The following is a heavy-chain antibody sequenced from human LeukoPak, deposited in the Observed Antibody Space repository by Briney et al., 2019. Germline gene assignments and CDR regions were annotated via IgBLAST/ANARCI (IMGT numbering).Heavy chain of an antibody. V-gene: IGHV3-53*01. Sequence: GGSLRLSCAASGFTVSSNYMSWVRQAPGKGLEWVSVIYSGGSTYYADSVKGRFTISRDNSKNTLYLQTNSLRAEDTAVYYCARVGVVPAALYYFDYWGQGTLVTVSS. CDR1: GFTVSSNY. J-gene: IGHJ4*02. CDR2: IYSGGST. D-gene: IGHD2-2*01. CDR3: ARVGVVPAALYYFDY.